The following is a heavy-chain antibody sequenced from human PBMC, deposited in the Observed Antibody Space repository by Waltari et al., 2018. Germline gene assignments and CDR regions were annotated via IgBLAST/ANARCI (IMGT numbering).Heavy chain of an antibody. CDR1: GITFTTYA. CDR3: ATPFYNWDDPLHS. V-gene: IGHV3-23*01. D-gene: IGHD1-20*01. Sequence: EVQLLESGGDLVQPGGSLRPPCAASGITFTTYAINWVRLAPGTGREWVSAITVGDDTYYTDSVKGRFTISRDTSKDTVHLQMNGLRADDTAVYYCATPFYNWDDPLHSWGQGTLVTVSS. J-gene: IGHJ4*02. CDR2: ITVGDDT.